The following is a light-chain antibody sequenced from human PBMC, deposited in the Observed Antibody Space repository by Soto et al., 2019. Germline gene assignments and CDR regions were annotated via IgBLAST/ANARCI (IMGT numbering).Light chain of an antibody. V-gene: IGLV2-14*01. J-gene: IGLJ1*01. CDR2: EVS. CDR3: SSYTILNPRV. Sequence: QSVLTQPASVSGSPGQSITISCVGTSSDVGGFNYVSWYQQHTGTAPKLIIYEVSNRPSGVSSRFSGSKSDNTAALTISGLQAEDESDYYCSSYTILNPRVFGTGTKVTVL. CDR1: SSDVGGFNY.